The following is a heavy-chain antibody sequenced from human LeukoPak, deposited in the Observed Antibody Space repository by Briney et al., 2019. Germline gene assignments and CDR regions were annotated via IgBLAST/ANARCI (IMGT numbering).Heavy chain of an antibody. CDR2: IYSGGST. CDR3: ASTSGSYFPYDAFDI. J-gene: IGHJ3*02. D-gene: IGHD1-26*01. Sequence: PGGSLRLTCAASGFTVSSNYMSWVRQAPGKGLEWVSVIYSGGSTYYADSVKGRFTISRDNSKNTLYLQMNSLRAEDTAVYYCASTSGSYFPYDAFDIWGQGTMVTVSS. V-gene: IGHV3-53*01. CDR1: GFTVSSNY.